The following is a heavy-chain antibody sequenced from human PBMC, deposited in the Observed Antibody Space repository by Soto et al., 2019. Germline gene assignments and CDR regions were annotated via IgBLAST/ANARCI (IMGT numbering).Heavy chain of an antibody. Sequence: SVKVSFKASGGTFSSYAISWVRQAPGQGLEWMGGIIPIFGTANYAQKFQGRVTITADESTSTAYMELSSLRSEDTAVYYCARDSSGQSSDYYYGMDVWGQGTTVTVSS. V-gene: IGHV1-69*13. J-gene: IGHJ6*02. CDR3: ARDSSGQSSDYYYGMDV. CDR1: GGTFSSYA. D-gene: IGHD3-22*01. CDR2: IIPIFGTA.